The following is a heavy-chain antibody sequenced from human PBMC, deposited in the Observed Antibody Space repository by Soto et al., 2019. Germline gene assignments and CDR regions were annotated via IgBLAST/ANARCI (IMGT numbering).Heavy chain of an antibody. J-gene: IGHJ6*03. CDR3: ARAYYSIAAAGYYMDV. CDR2: IIPILGIA. V-gene: IGHV1-69*02. D-gene: IGHD6-13*01. Sequence: GASVKVSCKASGGTLSSYNISWVRQAPGQGLEWMGRIIPILGIANYAQKFQGRVTITADKSTSTAYMELSSLRSEDTAVYYCARAYYSIAAAGYYMDVWGKGTTVTVSS. CDR1: GGTLSSYN.